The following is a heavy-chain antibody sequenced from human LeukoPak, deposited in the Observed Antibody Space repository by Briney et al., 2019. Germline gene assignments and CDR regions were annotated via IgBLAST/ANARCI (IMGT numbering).Heavy chain of an antibody. CDR3: AREDRYCSGGSCYS. Sequence: SETLSLTCTVSDDSITIYYWSWIRQPAGKGLEWIGRIYASGSTNYNPSLKSRVTISVDTSKNQFSLELSSVTAADTAVYYCAREDRYCSGGSCYSWGQGTLVTVSS. J-gene: IGHJ4*02. CDR1: DDSITIYY. D-gene: IGHD2-15*01. V-gene: IGHV4-4*07. CDR2: IYASGST.